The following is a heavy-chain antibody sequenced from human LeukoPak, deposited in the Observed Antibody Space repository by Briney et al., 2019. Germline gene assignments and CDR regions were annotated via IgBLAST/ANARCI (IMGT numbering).Heavy chain of an antibody. CDR2: IDPSSGGA. D-gene: IGHD2-15*01. CDR3: AREYCSGGKCYQGYDY. J-gene: IGHJ4*02. Sequence: GASVKVSCKTSGYTFTGCYIHWVRQAPGQGLEWMGWIDPSSGGANYAHKFQGRVTMTRVTSISTAYMELGSLRSDDTALYYCAREYCSGGKCYQGYDYWGQGTLVTVSS. CDR1: GYTFTGCY. V-gene: IGHV1-2*02.